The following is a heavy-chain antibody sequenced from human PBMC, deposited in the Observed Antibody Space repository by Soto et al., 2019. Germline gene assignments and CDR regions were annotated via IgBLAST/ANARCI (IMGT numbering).Heavy chain of an antibody. CDR3: ARRNNVGWFDP. CDR1: GGSISSYH. CDR2: IYYSGST. J-gene: IGHJ5*02. V-gene: IGHV4-59*08. D-gene: IGHD1-20*01. Sequence: PSETLSLTCTVSGGSISSYHWTWIRQPPGKGLEWIGYIYYSGSTHYNPSLKSRVTISVDTSKNQFSLKLSSVTAADTAVYYCARRNNVGWFDPWGQGTLVTVSS.